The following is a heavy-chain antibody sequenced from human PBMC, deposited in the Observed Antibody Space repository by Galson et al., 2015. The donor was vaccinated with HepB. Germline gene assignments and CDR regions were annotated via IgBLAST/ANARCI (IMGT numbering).Heavy chain of an antibody. D-gene: IGHD3-3*01. CDR3: ARQSRYYDFWSGYSIGPLDY. V-gene: IGHV5-10-1*01. CDR1: GYSFTSYW. CDR2: IDPSDSYT. J-gene: IGHJ4*02. Sequence: QSGAEVKKPGESLRISCKGSGYSFTSYWISWVRQMPGKGLEWTGRIDPSDSYTNYSPSFQGHVTISADKSISTAYLQWSSRKASDTVMYYCARQSRYYDFWSGYSIGPLDYWGQGTLVTVSS.